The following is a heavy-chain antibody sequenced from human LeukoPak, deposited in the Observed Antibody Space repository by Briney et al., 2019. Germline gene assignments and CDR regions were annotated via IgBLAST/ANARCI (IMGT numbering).Heavy chain of an antibody. CDR2: IKSKTDGGTT. V-gene: IGHV3-15*01. D-gene: IGHD6-13*01. CDR1: GFTFSNAW. Sequence: GGSLRLSCAASGFTFSNAWMSWVRQAPGKGLEWVGRIKSKTDGGTTDYAAPVKGRFTISRDDSKNTLYLQMNSLKTEDTAVYYCTTDRDSSSWYVEYFQHWGQGTLVTVSS. J-gene: IGHJ1*01. CDR3: TTDRDSSSWYVEYFQH.